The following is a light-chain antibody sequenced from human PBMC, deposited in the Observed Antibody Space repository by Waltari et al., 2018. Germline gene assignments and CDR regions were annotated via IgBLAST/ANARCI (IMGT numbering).Light chain of an antibody. CDR1: RSDVGNYNL. CDR3: CPHAGGFAWV. J-gene: IGLJ3*02. Sequence: QSALTQPASVSGSPGQSITISCTGTRSDVGNYNLFSWYQQYPGKAPKVMIYDDNRRPSGVSDRFAGSKSGNTAALTSSGVQAEDVAHYYCCPHAGGFAWVFGRGTKLTVL. CDR2: DDN. V-gene: IGLV2-23*01.